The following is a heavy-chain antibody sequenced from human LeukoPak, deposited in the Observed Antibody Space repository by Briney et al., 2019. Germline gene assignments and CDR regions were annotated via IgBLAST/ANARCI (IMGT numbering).Heavy chain of an antibody. CDR2: IYYSGTT. CDR1: SGSISSDY. D-gene: IGHD2/OR15-2a*01. Sequence: PSETLSPTCTVSSGSISSDYWSWIRQPPGKGLEWIGYIYYSGTTNYNPSLKSRVTMSVDTSNKLFSLKLSSVTAADTAVYYCARSKYSFDYWGQGALVTVSS. CDR3: ARSKYSFDY. J-gene: IGHJ4*02. V-gene: IGHV4-59*01.